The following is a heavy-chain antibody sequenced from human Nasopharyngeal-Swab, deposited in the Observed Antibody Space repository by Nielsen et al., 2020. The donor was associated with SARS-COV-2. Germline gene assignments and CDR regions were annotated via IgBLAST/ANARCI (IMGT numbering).Heavy chain of an antibody. J-gene: IGHJ4*02. V-gene: IGHV4-34*01. CDR2: INHSGST. CDR3: ARGARPPAVAVFDY. D-gene: IGHD6-19*01. Sequence: SETLSLTCAVYGGSFSGYYWSWIRQPPGKGLEWIGEINHSGSTNYNPSLKSRVTISVDTSKNQFSLKLSSVTAADTAVYYCARGARPPAVAVFDYWGQGTLVTVSS. CDR1: GGSFSGYY.